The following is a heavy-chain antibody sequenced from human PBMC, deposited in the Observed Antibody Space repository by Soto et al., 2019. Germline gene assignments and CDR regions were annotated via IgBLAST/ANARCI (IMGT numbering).Heavy chain of an antibody. CDR3: AAVRVVVAATDDY. CDR2: INSDGSST. Sequence: PGGSLRLSCAASGFTFSSYWMHWVRQAPGKGLVWVSRINSDGSSTSYADSVKGRFTISRDNAKNTLYLQMNSLRAEDTAVYYCAAVRVVVAATDDYWGQGTLVTVSS. V-gene: IGHV3-74*01. D-gene: IGHD2-15*01. J-gene: IGHJ4*02. CDR1: GFTFSSYW.